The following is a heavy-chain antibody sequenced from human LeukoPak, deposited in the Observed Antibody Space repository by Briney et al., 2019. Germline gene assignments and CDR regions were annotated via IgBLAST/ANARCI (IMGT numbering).Heavy chain of an antibody. CDR3: ARDRRYYDILTGYDMDV. J-gene: IGHJ6*02. Sequence: ASVKVSRKASGYTFTSYGISWVRQAPGQGLEWMGWISAYNGNTNYAQKLQGRVTMTTDTSTSTAYMELRSLRSDDTAVYYCARDRRYYDILTGYDMDVWGQGTTVTVSS. CDR1: GYTFTSYG. D-gene: IGHD3-9*01. CDR2: ISAYNGNT. V-gene: IGHV1-18*01.